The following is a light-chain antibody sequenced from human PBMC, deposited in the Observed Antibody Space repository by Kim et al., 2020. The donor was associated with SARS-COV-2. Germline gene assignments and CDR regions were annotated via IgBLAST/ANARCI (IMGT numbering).Light chain of an antibody. CDR2: ANT. CDR1: SSKRGAVYE. CDR3: QSYDNRLSGSRV. V-gene: IGLV1-40*01. J-gene: IGLJ3*02. Sequence: VPVSCYGTSSKRGAVYEVHWYQHLPGTAPKLLLFANTNRPSGVPDRFSGAKSGISGFLTITGLQAEDEATYYCQSYDNRLSGSRVFGRGTQLTVL.